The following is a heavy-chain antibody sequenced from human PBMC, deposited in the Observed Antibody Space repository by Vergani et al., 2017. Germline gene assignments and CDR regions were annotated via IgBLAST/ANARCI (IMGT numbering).Heavy chain of an antibody. CDR1: GYTFTRYA. Sequence: QVQLVQSGSELKKPGASVKISCKASGYTFTRYAINWVRQAPGQGLEWMGWINTTTGNPTYAQGFTGRFVFSLDTSVTAAYLQINSLKAEDSALYYCARVLNGYDSCGFLGNWGQGTLLTVSS. J-gene: IGHJ4*02. CDR2: INTTTGNP. D-gene: IGHD3-22*01. V-gene: IGHV7-4-1*02. CDR3: ARVLNGYDSCGFLGN.